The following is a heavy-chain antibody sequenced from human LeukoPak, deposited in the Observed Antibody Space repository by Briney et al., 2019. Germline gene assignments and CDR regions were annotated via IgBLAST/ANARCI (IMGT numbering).Heavy chain of an antibody. V-gene: IGHV3-15*01. CDR3: TSHAAFDP. Sequence: KPGGSLRLPCAASGFTFNNAWMNWVRQAPGKGLEWVGRIKSKNVGGTTDYAAPVKGRFTISRDDSKNTVYLQMNSLKIEDTAVYYCTSHAAFDPWGQGTLVTVSS. CDR1: GFTFNNAW. CDR2: IKSKNVGGTT. J-gene: IGHJ5*02.